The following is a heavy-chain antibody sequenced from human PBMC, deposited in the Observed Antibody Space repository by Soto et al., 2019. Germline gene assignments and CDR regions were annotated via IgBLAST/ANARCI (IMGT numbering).Heavy chain of an antibody. CDR1: GGSTSSSSYQ. D-gene: IGHD1-26*01. CDR3: ARLSGSYNDRYFDY. Sequence: SETLSLTCSVSGGSTSSSSYQWVWIRQPPGMGLEWIGNVYYNGNTYYNPSLKSRVTISVDTTNNQFSLKVKSVTAADTAVYYCARLSGSYNDRYFDYWGQGTLVTVS. J-gene: IGHJ4*02. CDR2: VYYNGNT. V-gene: IGHV4-39*01.